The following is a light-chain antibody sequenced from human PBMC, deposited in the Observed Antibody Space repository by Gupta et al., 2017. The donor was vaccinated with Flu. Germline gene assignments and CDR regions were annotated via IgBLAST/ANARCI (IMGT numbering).Light chain of an antibody. Sequence: QSVLTQPPPASGTLGQRLRLRCSGSYSNIGSNYVYWYQQLPAIAPKLLIYKNNQRPSGVPDRFSCATSGTSASPAISWLRSEDDADYYCAAWYDSLSGPVFAGGTKLTVL. V-gene: IGLV1-47*01. CDR1: YSNIGSNY. CDR3: AAWYDSLSGPV. CDR2: KNN. J-gene: IGLJ2*01.